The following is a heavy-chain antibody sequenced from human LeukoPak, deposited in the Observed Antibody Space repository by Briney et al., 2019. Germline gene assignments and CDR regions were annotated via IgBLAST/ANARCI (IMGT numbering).Heavy chain of an antibody. D-gene: IGHD6-13*01. V-gene: IGHV3-48*01. CDR3: ARDRAGPHFDY. J-gene: IGHJ4*02. Sequence: LPGGSLRLSCAASGFTFSSYSMNWVRQAPGKGLEWVSYISGSSSTIYYADSVKGRFTISRDNAKNSLYLQMNSLRAEDTAVYYCARDRAGPHFDYWGQGTLVTVSS. CDR1: GFTFSSYS. CDR2: ISGSSSTI.